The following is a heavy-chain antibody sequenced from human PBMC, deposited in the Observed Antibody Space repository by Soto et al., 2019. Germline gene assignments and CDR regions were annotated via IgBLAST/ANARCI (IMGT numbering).Heavy chain of an antibody. Sequence: PGGSLRLSCAASGFTFSSYAMSWVRQAPGKGLEWVSAISGSGGSTYYADSVKGRFTISRDNSKNTLYLQMNSLRAEDTAVYYCAKIPCSGGSCYDYYYYMDVWGKGTTVTVSS. CDR3: AKIPCSGGSCYDYYYYMDV. J-gene: IGHJ6*03. CDR2: ISGSGGST. V-gene: IGHV3-23*01. CDR1: GFTFSSYA. D-gene: IGHD2-15*01.